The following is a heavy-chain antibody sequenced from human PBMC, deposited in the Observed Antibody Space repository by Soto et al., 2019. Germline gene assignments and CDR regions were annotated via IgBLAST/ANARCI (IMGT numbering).Heavy chain of an antibody. CDR3: ERSFIVPVDYFDS. D-gene: IGHD3-16*02. J-gene: IGHJ4*02. CDR1: GAAIDSHY. V-gene: IGHV4-59*11. CDR2: VFYSGSN. Sequence: SETLSLTCTVSGAAIDSHYWSWIRQPPGKGLEWIGQVFYSGSNNYNPSLKSRVTISINTSTKQFSLKLTSVSAADTAVYYCERSFIVPVDYFDSWGQGTLVTVS.